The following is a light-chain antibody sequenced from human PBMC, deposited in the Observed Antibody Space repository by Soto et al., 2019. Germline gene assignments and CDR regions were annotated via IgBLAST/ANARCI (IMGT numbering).Light chain of an antibody. Sequence: ETGLTQSPGTLSLSPGETATLSCRASQRVSANYLAWYQHKPGQAPRLLIYDASTRATGTPDRFSGSGSGTDFTLTIRRLEPEDFALYYCQQYGDSRQVTFGGGTKVEIK. V-gene: IGKV3-20*01. CDR2: DAS. CDR1: QRVSANY. CDR3: QQYGDSRQVT. J-gene: IGKJ4*01.